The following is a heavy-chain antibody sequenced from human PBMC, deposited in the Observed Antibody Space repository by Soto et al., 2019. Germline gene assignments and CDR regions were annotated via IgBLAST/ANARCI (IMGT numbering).Heavy chain of an antibody. V-gene: IGHV3-21*01. CDR1: GFTFSSYS. CDR2: ISSSSSYI. CDR3: ARRFDVYETSDYYYYYYMDV. D-gene: IGHD2-2*01. Sequence: EVQLVESGGGLVKPGGSLRLSCAASGFTFSSYSMNWVRQAPGKGLEWVSSISSSSSYIYYADSVKGRFTISRDNAKNSLYLQMNSLRAEDTAVYYCARRFDVYETSDYYYYYYMDVWGKGTTVTVSS. J-gene: IGHJ6*03.